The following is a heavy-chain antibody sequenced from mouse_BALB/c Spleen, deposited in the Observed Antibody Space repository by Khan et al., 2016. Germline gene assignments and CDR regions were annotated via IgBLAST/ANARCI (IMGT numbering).Heavy chain of an antibody. D-gene: IGHD4-1*01. CDR2: INPDSSTI. J-gene: IGHJ2*01. Sequence: EVKRRESGGGLVQPGGSLKLSCTTSGFDFSRYWMSWVRQAPGRGLEWIGEINPDSSTINYTPSLKDKFIISRDNAKNTLYLQMSKVRSEDTALYYCPRNWDVGFDYWGQGTTLTVSS. CDR3: PRNWDVGFDY. V-gene: IGHV4-1*02. CDR1: GFDFSRYW.